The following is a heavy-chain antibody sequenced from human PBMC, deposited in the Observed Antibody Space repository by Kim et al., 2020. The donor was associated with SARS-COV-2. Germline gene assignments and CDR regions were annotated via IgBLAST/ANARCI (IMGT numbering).Heavy chain of an antibody. CDR3: VNPPSVEAVEAFYWYF. V-gene: IGHV3-48*02. J-gene: IGHJ2*01. D-gene: IGHD2-15*01. CDR2: ISSRDTI. Sequence: GGSLRLSCAASGFTFGRYSLGWVRQAPGKGLEWIAYISSRDTIYYADSVRGGFTISRDNAKNSMNLQMNKLKDEDTAQYYWVNPPSVEAVEAFYWYF. CDR1: GFTFGRYS.